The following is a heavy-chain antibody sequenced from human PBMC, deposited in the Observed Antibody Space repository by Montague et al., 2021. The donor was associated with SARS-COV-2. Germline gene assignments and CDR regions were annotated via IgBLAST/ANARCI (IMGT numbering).Heavy chain of an antibody. D-gene: IGHD2-2*01. CDR1: GFTFSSYE. Sequence: SLRLSCAASGFTFSSYEMNWFRQAPGKGLEWLSHISSSGSTTYDADSVKGRFTISRDNAKNSLYLQMNNLRAEDTALYYCARGADCSGSSCYAGSPYYYGLDVWGQGTTVTVSS. J-gene: IGHJ6*02. V-gene: IGHV3-48*03. CDR2: ISSSGSTT. CDR3: ARGADCSGSSCYAGSPYYYGLDV.